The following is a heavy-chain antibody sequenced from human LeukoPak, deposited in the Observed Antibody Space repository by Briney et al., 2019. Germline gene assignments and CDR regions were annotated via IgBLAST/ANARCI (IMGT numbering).Heavy chain of an antibody. CDR3: AKDYAYSGSYRIFDY. V-gene: IGHV3-23*01. CDR1: GFTFSSYA. CDR2: ISGSGGST. D-gene: IGHD1-26*01. J-gene: IGHJ4*02. Sequence: GGSLRLSCAASGFTFSSYAMSWVRQAPGKGLEWVSAISGSGGSTYYADSVKGRFTISRDNSKNTLYLQMNSLRAEDTAVYYCAKDYAYSGSYRIFDYWGQGTLVTVSS.